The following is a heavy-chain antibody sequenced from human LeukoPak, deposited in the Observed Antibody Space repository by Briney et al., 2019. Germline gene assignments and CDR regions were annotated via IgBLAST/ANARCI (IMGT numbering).Heavy chain of an antibody. CDR1: GYTFTGYY. D-gene: IGHD3-22*01. J-gene: IGHJ4*02. CDR2: INPKRDGT. V-gene: IGHV1-2*06. Sequence: ASVKVSCEASGYTFTGYYMHWVRQAPGQGREWMGRINPKRDGTNYAQKFQGRDTMKRDTSISTPYMELSRLRSDDTAVYYCARGNYYDSSGYSLPFDYGGREPWSPSPQ. CDR3: ARGNYYDSSGYSLPFDY.